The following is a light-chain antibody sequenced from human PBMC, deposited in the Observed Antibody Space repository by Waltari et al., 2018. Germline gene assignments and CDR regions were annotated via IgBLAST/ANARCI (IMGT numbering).Light chain of an antibody. V-gene: IGKV3-15*01. J-gene: IGKJ5*01. CDR2: DAS. CDR1: QSVSSN. Sequence: EIVMTQSPATLSVSPWETATLSCRASQSVSSNVAWYQKKPGQAPRLLIYDASTRAPSIPARFRGSGSGTEFTLTISSLQSEDFAVYYCQQYNRWPPITFGHGTRLEI. CDR3: QQYNRWPPIT.